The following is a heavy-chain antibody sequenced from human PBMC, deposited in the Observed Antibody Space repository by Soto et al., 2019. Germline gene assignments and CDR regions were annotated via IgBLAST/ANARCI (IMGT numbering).Heavy chain of an antibody. Sequence: GASLKVSCKASGYIFTYRYLYWVRQAPGQALEWMGWIIPYNGNTNYAQKFQDRFSITRDTSLSTVYIDLRSLRSDDTGMYDCERSALDDDGYHDLDSWGQRTLVTVS. CDR1: GYIFTYRY. CDR2: IIPYNGNT. V-gene: IGHV1-45*02. J-gene: IGHJ5*01. CDR3: ERSALDDDGYHDLDS. D-gene: IGHD5-18*01.